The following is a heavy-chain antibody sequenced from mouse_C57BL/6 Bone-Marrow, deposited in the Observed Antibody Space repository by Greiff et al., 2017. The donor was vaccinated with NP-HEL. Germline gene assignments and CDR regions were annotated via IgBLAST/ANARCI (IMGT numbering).Heavy chain of an antibody. J-gene: IGHJ1*03. V-gene: IGHV1-80*01. CDR2: IYPGDGDT. CDR3: ASDYYGSSYWYFDV. CDR1: GYAFSSYW. D-gene: IGHD1-1*01. Sequence: QVQLKESGAELVKPGASVKISCKASGYAFSSYWMNWVKQRPGKGLEWIGQIYPGDGDTNYNGKFKGKATLTADKSSSTAYMQLSSLTSEDSAVYFCASDYYGSSYWYFDVWGTGTTVTVSS.